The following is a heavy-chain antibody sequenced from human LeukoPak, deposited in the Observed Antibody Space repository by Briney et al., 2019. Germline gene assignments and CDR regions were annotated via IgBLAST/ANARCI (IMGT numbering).Heavy chain of an antibody. CDR2: ISYDESNK. CDR1: GFTFSSYA. Sequence: GGSLRLSCAASGFTFSSYAMDWVRQAPGKGLQWVAIISYDESNKYYADSVKGRFTISRDNSKNTLYLQMNSLRAEDTAVYYCARGGGLDVWGQGATVTVSS. CDR3: ARGGGLDV. V-gene: IGHV3-30-3*01. D-gene: IGHD3-16*01. J-gene: IGHJ6*02.